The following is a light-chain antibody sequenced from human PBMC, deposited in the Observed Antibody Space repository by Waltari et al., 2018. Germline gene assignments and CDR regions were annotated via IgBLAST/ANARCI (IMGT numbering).Light chain of an antibody. Sequence: QSALTQPASVSGSPGQSITISCTGTNNDVGGYNYVSWYQQQPGKAPQLMIYEVSKRPSGVSHRFSGSKSANRASLTISGRQAEDEADYYCSSYTTSTLVVFGGGTKLTVL. CDR2: EVS. CDR3: SSYTTSTLVV. J-gene: IGLJ2*01. CDR1: NNDVGGYNY. V-gene: IGLV2-14*01.